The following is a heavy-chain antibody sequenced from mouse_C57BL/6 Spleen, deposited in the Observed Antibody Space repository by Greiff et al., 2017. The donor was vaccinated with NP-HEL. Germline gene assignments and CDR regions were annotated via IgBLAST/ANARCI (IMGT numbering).Heavy chain of an antibody. CDR1: GFTFSDYG. CDR2: ISSGSSTI. CDR3: ARPSLYYYWYFDV. Sequence: EVQVVESGGGLVKPGGSLKLSCAASGFTFSDYGMHWVRQAPEKGLEWVAYISSGSSTIYYADTVKGRFTISRDNAKNTLFLQMTSLRSEDTAMYYCARPSLYYYWYFDVWGTGTTVTVSS. J-gene: IGHJ1*03. D-gene: IGHD1-1*01. V-gene: IGHV5-17*01.